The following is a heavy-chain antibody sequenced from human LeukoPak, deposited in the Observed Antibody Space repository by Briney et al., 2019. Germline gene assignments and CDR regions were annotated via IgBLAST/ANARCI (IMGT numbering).Heavy chain of an antibody. V-gene: IGHV4-38-2*02. CDR1: GYSISSGYF. D-gene: IGHD2-2*01. J-gene: IGHJ4*02. CDR2: IYHSGST. Sequence: SETLSLTCTVSGYSISSGYFWGWIRPPPVKGLEWIGHIYHSGSTYYNPSLRSRVTISVDTSKNQFSLKLRSVTAADTAVYYCARGYCSSTSCVLLDYWGQGALVTVSS. CDR3: ARGYCSSTSCVLLDY.